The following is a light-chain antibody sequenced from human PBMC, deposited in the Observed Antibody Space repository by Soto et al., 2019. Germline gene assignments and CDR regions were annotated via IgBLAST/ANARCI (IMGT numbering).Light chain of an antibody. CDR2: GNT. CDR3: QSYDNSLSGYV. Sequence: QSVLTQPHSVSGAPGQRVTISCTGSSSNIGAGYDVLWYLQLPGTAPKLLIYGNTNRPSGVPDRFSGSKSGTSASLAITGLQAEDEADYYCQSYDNSLSGYVFGTGTKLTVL. V-gene: IGLV1-40*01. J-gene: IGLJ1*01. CDR1: SSNIGAGYD.